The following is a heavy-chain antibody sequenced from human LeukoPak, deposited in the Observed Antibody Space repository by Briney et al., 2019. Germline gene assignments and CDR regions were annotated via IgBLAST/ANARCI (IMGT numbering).Heavy chain of an antibody. Sequence: GASVKVSCKASGYTFTSYDINWVRQATGQGLEWMGWMNPNSGNTGYAQKFQGRVTMTTDTSTSTAYMELRSLRSDDTAVYYCAGNLYYYDSSGTGAYYFDYWGQGTLVTVSS. J-gene: IGHJ4*02. D-gene: IGHD3-22*01. CDR1: GYTFTSYD. CDR2: MNPNSGNT. V-gene: IGHV1-8*01. CDR3: AGNLYYYDSSGTGAYYFDY.